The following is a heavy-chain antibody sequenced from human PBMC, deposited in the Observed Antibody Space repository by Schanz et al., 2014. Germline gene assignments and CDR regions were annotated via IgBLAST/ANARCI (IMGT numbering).Heavy chain of an antibody. CDR2: ILGLESTT. Sequence: EVQLLESGGGLVQPGGSLRLSCAASGFTFSTSAMSWVRQVPGKGLEWVSAILGLESTTYYADSVKGRFTISRDNSKNLLYLQMSNLRAEDAAVYYCAKSEGSSFDSWGQGTLVTVSS. D-gene: IGHD6-13*01. CDR1: GFTFSTSA. V-gene: IGHV3-23*01. CDR3: AKSEGSSFDS. J-gene: IGHJ4*02.